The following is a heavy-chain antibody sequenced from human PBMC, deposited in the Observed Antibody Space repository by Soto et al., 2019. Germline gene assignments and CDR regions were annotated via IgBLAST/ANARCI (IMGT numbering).Heavy chain of an antibody. Sequence: GGSMRLSCAASGFTFSSYWMSWVRQAPGKGLEWVANIKQDGSEKYYVDSVKGRFTISRDNAKNSLYLQMNSLRAEDTAVYYCARASDIRFLEWLLPYWGQGTLVTVS. V-gene: IGHV3-7*01. D-gene: IGHD3-3*01. J-gene: IGHJ4*02. CDR2: IKQDGSEK. CDR1: GFTFSSYW. CDR3: ARASDIRFLEWLLPY.